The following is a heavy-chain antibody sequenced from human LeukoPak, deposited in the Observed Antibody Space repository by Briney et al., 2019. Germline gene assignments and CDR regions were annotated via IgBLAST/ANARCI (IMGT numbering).Heavy chain of an antibody. J-gene: IGHJ6*03. D-gene: IGHD3-3*01. V-gene: IGHV3-7*01. CDR1: GFTFSSYW. CDR2: IKTDGSQI. CDR3: AKTSLSDASGHYYYMDV. Sequence: GGSLRLSCVASGFTFSSYWMTWVRQAPGKGLEWVANIKTDGSQIYYVDPVKGRFTISRDNSQNTVSLQVNNLRTDDTALYYCAKTSLSDASGHYYYMDVWGKGTTVTVSS.